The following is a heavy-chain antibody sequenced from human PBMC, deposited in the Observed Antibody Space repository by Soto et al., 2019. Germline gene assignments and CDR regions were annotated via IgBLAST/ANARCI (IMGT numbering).Heavy chain of an antibody. Sequence: QVQLQESGPGPVKPSQTLSLTCIVSGGSISSDRYYWTWIRQPPGKGLEWIGYIFYSGRAYYNPSLESRVTISIDTSQNQFALMLTSVTGADTAVYYCARTDYGSGSPINWGLGTRVTVSS. J-gene: IGHJ4*02. CDR1: GGSISSDRYY. CDR2: IFYSGRA. V-gene: IGHV4-30-4*01. D-gene: IGHD3-10*01. CDR3: ARTDYGSGSPIN.